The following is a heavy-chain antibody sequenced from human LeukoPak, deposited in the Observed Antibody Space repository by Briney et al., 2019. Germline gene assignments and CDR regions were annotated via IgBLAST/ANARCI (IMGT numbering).Heavy chain of an antibody. D-gene: IGHD6-13*01. J-gene: IGHJ6*03. CDR2: ISGSGGST. CDR1: GFTFSSYW. Sequence: PGGSLRLSCAASGFTFSSYWMSWVRQAPGKGLEWVSAISGSGGSTYHADSVKGRFTISRDNSKNTLYLQMNSLRAEDTAVYYCASRIAASITHYYYYYMDVWGKGTTVTVSS. V-gene: IGHV3-23*01. CDR3: ASRIAASITHYYYYYMDV.